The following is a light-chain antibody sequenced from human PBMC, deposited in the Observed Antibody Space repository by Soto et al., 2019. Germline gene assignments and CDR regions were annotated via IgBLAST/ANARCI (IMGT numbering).Light chain of an antibody. CDR3: QQYFTTAYT. CDR2: WAS. Sequence: DIVMTQSPDSLAVSLGERATINCKSSQSVLYSSNNKNYLAWYQQKPGQPPKLLIHWASTRESGVPDRFSGCGSGTDFTLTISSLQAEDVAVYYCQQYFTTAYTFGQGTNLEIK. CDR1: QSVLYSSNNKNY. V-gene: IGKV4-1*01. J-gene: IGKJ2*01.